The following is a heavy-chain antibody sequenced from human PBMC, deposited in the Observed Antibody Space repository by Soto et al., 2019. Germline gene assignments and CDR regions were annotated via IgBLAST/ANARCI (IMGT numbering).Heavy chain of an antibody. D-gene: IGHD3-9*01. V-gene: IGHV1-69*13. CDR2: IIPIFGTA. CDR1: GGTFSRYA. Sequence: SVKVSCKTSGGTFSRYAISWVRQAPGQGLEWMGGIIPIFGTANYAQKFQGRVTITADESTSTAYMELSSLRSEDTAVYYCARGEPNYDILTGPIDYWGQGTLVTVSS. J-gene: IGHJ4*02. CDR3: ARGEPNYDILTGPIDY.